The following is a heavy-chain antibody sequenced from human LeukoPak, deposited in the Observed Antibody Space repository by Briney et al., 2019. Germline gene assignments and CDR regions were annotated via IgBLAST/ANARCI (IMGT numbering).Heavy chain of an antibody. CDR1: GYTFTSYY. CDR3: ARENYDTLTGYYNELLY. D-gene: IGHD3-9*01. Sequence: ASVKVSCKASGYTFTSYYMHWVRQAPGQGLEWMGIINPSGGSTSYAQKFQGRVTMTRDTSTSTVYMELSSLRSEDTAVYYCARENYDTLTGYYNELLYWGQGTLVTVSS. CDR2: INPSGGST. J-gene: IGHJ4*02. V-gene: IGHV1-46*01.